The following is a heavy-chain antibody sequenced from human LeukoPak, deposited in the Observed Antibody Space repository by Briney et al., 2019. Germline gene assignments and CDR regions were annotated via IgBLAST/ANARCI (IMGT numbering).Heavy chain of an antibody. J-gene: IGHJ4*02. CDR1: GFTFSSYG. D-gene: IGHD2-15*01. CDR3: AKGGCSGGSCYNDFDY. Sequence: SGRSLRLSCAASGFTFSSYGVHWVRQAPGKGLEWVAVIWYDGSNKYYADSVKGRFTISRDNSKNTLYLQMNSLRAEDTAVYYCAKGGCSGGSCYNDFDYWGQGTLVTVSS. CDR2: IWYDGSNK. V-gene: IGHV3-33*06.